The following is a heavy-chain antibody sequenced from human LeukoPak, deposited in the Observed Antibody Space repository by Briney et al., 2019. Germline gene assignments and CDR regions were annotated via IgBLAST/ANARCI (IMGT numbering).Heavy chain of an antibody. CDR3: LNQPYRRSDHYYFRY. J-gene: IGHJ4*02. CDR2: LSYNGERR. V-gene: IGHV3-23*01. Sequence: GGSLRLLCVTWVLMFSIYAMSCVRDAPGKGLEYVSILSYNGERRYYADSVKRRFTVSRDNSKNRLSLEMKSVRAEDTAVYLCLNQPYRRSDHYYFRYWGQGTLVAVSS. D-gene: IGHD1-26*01. CDR1: VLMFSIYA.